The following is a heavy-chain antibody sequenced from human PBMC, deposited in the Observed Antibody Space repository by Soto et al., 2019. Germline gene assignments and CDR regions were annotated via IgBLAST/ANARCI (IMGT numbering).Heavy chain of an antibody. J-gene: IGHJ4*02. D-gene: IGHD1-7*01. CDR1: GFTFSSYA. V-gene: IGHV3-64*01. Sequence: EVQLVESGGGLVQPGGSLRLSCAASGFTFSSYAIHWVRQAPGKGLEYVSGISNNGGSTYYANSVKGRFTISRDNSKNTLYLQMGSLREEDMAVYCCARSDNWSYDYWGQGTLVTVSS. CDR3: ARSDNWSYDY. CDR2: ISNNGGST.